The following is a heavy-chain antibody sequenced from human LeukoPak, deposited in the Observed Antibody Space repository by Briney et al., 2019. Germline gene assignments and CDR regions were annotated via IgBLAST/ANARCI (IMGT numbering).Heavy chain of an antibody. CDR1: GGSISSSSYY. CDR3: ARGDKYAFDI. Sequence: SETLSLTCTVSGGSISSSSYYWGWIRQPPGKGLEWIGSIYYSGSTYYNPSLKSRVTISVDTSKNQFSLTLSSVTAADTAMYYLARGDKYAFDIWGQGAMVTVSS. D-gene: IGHD3-9*01. J-gene: IGHJ3*02. CDR2: IYYSGST. V-gene: IGHV4-39*07.